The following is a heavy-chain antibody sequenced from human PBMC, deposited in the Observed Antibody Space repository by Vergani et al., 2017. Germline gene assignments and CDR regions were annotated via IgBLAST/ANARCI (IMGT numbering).Heavy chain of an antibody. CDR3: AKANPRNSGYDYLYYYHAMDV. V-gene: IGHV3-23*04. J-gene: IGHJ6*02. Sequence: EVQLVESGGGLVQPGGSLRVSCAASGFTFNHYAMNWVRQAPGKGLEWVSGISGSGGSTYYAGSVKGRFTISRDSSKNTLYLQMNSLSAGDTAVYYCAKANPRNSGYDYLYYYHAMDVWGQGTTVTVSS. CDR1: GFTFNHYA. D-gene: IGHD5-12*01. CDR2: ISGSGGST.